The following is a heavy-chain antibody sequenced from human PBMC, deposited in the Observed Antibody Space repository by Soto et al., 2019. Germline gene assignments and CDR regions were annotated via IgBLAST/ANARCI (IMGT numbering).Heavy chain of an antibody. V-gene: IGHV1-18*01. CDR2: ISGYNGKT. CDR1: GYIFTSYG. J-gene: IGHJ4*02. Sequence: GASVKVSCKASGYIFTSYGISWVRQAPGQGLEWMGWISGYNGKTTYAQNFQGRVTMTTDRSTSTAYMELRSLRSDDTALYYCTRDNRFSDYGGNHYFDYWGQRSLVTVSS. D-gene: IGHD4-17*01. CDR3: TRDNRFSDYGGNHYFDY.